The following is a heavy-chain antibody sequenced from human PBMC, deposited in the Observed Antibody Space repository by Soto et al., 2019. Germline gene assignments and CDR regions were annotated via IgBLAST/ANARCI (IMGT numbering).Heavy chain of an antibody. CDR1: GGTFSSYA. V-gene: IGHV1-69*01. Sequence: QVQLVQSGAEVKKPGSSVKVSCKASGGTFSSYAISWVRQAPGQGLEWMGGIIPIFGTANDAQKFQGRVTIIADESTSTAYMELSSLRSEDTAVYYCARGRYSGYDPLHYFDYWGQGTLVTVSS. CDR3: ARGRYSGYDPLHYFDY. J-gene: IGHJ4*02. CDR2: IIPIFGTA. D-gene: IGHD5-12*01.